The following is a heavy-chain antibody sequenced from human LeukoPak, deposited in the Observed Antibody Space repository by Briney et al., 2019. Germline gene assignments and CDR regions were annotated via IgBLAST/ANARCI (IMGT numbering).Heavy chain of an antibody. V-gene: IGHV4-31*03. Sequence: SETLSLTCTVSGGSISSGGYYWSWIRQHPGKGLEWIGYIYYSGSTYYNPSLESRVTISVDTSKNQFSLKLSSVTAADTAVYYCARDSSIAADWDAFDIWGQGTMVTVSS. CDR1: GGSISSGGYY. J-gene: IGHJ3*02. CDR3: ARDSSIAADWDAFDI. CDR2: IYYSGST. D-gene: IGHD6-13*01.